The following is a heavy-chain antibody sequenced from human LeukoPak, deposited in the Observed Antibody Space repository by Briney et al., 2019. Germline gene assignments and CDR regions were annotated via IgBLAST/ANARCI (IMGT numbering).Heavy chain of an antibody. V-gene: IGHV3-7*01. CDR2: INQDGSEK. J-gene: IGHJ3*01. CDR1: GFTFSTYW. D-gene: IGHD4-17*01. Sequence: GGSLRPSCAGSGFTFSTYWMSWVRQAPGRGLEWVGNINQDGSEKNFVDSVKGRFTISRDNAKNSLYLQLNRLRVEDTATYFCARDTTHTHYGDAFDLWGQGTLVAVSS. CDR3: ARDTTHTHYGDAFDL.